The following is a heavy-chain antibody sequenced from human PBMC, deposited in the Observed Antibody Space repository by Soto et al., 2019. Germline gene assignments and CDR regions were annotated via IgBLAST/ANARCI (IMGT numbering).Heavy chain of an antibody. Sequence: SETLSLTCAVQRGSFNDYYWGWIRQPPGKGLEWIGEINHSGSTTYNRSLMSRVTISVDTSKNQFSLRLNSVTAADTAVYYCARGSRRGLDYWGQGTVVTVSS. D-gene: IGHD3-16*01. V-gene: IGHV4-34*01. J-gene: IGHJ4*02. CDR1: RGSFNDYY. CDR2: INHSGST. CDR3: ARGSRRGLDY.